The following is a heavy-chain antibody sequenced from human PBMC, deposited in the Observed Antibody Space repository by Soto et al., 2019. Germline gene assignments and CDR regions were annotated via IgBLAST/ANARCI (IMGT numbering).Heavy chain of an antibody. V-gene: IGHV3-30-3*01. D-gene: IGHD3-10*01. CDR2: ISYDGSNK. J-gene: IGHJ4*02. CDR1: GFTFSSYA. Sequence: LRLSCAASGFTFSSYAMHWVRQAPGKGLEWVAVISYDGSNKYYADSVKGRFTISRDNSKNTLYLQMNSLRAEDTAVYYCARDPGITPYFDYWGQGTLVTVSS. CDR3: ARDPGITPYFDY.